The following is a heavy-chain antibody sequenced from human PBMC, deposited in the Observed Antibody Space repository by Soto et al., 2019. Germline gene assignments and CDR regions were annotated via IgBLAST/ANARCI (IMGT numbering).Heavy chain of an antibody. CDR2: VHHSWGS. CDR1: GGSISSYY. Sequence: QVQLQESGPGLVKPSETLSLSCTVSGGSISSYYWSWFRQSPGKRMEWIGYVHHSWGSSYNPALQSRVAISPDPSKSQFSRKVTSVPATDTAVYYCARQGFGPLHGLVDGWGQGTTVTVSS. V-gene: IGHV4-59*08. J-gene: IGHJ6*01. CDR3: ARQGFGPLHGLVDG. D-gene: IGHD3-10*01.